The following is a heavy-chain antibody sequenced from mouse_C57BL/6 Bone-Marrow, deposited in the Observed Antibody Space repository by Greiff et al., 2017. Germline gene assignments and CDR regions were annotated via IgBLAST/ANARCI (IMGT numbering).Heavy chain of an antibody. V-gene: IGHV1-82*01. Sequence: VQLQQSGPELVKPGASVKISCKASGYAFSSSWMNWVKPRPGKGLEWIGRIYPGDGDTNYNGKFKGKATLTADKSSSTAYMQLSSLTSEDSAVYFCARPLLFYAMDYWGQGTSVTVSS. J-gene: IGHJ4*01. CDR1: GYAFSSSW. D-gene: IGHD1-1*02. CDR2: IYPGDGDT. CDR3: ARPLLFYAMDY.